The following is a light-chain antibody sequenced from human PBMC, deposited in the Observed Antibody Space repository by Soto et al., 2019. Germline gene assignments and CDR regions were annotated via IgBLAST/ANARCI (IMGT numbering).Light chain of an antibody. CDR1: SSDAGSYNL. J-gene: IGLJ2*01. CDR3: CSYAGSSTSHVV. Sequence: QSVLTQPASVSGSPGQSITISCTGTSSDAGSYNLVSWYQQHPGKAPKLMIYEVSKRPSGVSNRFSGSKSGNTASLTISGLQAEDEADYYCCSYAGSSTSHVVFGGGTKLTVL. V-gene: IGLV2-23*02. CDR2: EVS.